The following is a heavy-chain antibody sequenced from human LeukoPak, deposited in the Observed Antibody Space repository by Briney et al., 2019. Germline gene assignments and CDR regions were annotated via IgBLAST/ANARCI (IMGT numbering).Heavy chain of an antibody. CDR2: ITARADSS. D-gene: IGHD2-8*02. CDR1: GFTFSNYA. J-gene: IGHJ3*02. CDR3: AKTYMWSIDAFHI. V-gene: IGHV3-23*01. Sequence: PGGSLRLSCAASGFTFSNYAMSWVRQAPGKGLEWVSGITARADSSHYADSVKGRVTISRDNSKNTLFLQLNSLRAEDAAVYYCAKTYMWSIDAFHIWGQGTMVTVSS.